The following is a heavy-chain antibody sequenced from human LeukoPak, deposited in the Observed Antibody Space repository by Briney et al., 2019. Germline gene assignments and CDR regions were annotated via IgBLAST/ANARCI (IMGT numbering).Heavy chain of an antibody. J-gene: IGHJ5*02. CDR1: GDSVSSGAYF. D-gene: IGHD2-15*01. Sequence: PSETLSLTCAVSGDSVSSGAYFWSWIRQPPGKGLEWIGYIYHSGTTYYKSSLKSRVTISIDSSKNQFSLKLTSVTAADTAVYYCAREGRYCRGGSCGCWFDPWGQGTLVTVSS. V-gene: IGHV4-30-2*01. CDR3: AREGRYCRGGSCGCWFDP. CDR2: IYHSGTT.